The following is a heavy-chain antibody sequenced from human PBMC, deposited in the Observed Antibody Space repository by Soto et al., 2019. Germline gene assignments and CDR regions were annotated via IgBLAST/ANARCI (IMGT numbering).Heavy chain of an antibody. J-gene: IGHJ4*02. D-gene: IGHD6-6*01. CDR2: INAGNGNT. CDR1: GLTFPSFS. V-gene: IGHV1-3*01. Sequence: APGKGSFKAFGLTFPSFSMDLGGPAPGQRLEWMGWINAGNGNTKYSQKFQGRVTITRDTSASTAYMELSSLRSEDTAVYYCARVDSSSSSPFDYWGQGTLVTVSS. CDR3: ARVDSSSSSPFDY.